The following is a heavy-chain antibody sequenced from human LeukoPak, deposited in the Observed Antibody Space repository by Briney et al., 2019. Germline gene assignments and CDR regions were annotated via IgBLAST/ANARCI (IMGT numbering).Heavy chain of an antibody. Sequence: LSSETLSLTCAVYGGSFSDYYWSWIRQPPGKGLEWVSAISGNGAGTYYGDSVKGRFTISRDISKNTLFLQMNSLTAEDTAVYYCATAANRWRHDFWGQGTLVTVSS. J-gene: IGHJ4*02. CDR3: ATAANRWRHDF. CDR1: GGSFSDYY. V-gene: IGHV3-23*01. CDR2: ISGNGAGT. D-gene: IGHD5-24*01.